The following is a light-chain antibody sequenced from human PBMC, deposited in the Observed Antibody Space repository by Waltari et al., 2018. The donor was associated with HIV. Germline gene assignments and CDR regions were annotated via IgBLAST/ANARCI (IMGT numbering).Light chain of an antibody. Sequence: EIVLTQSPDTLSLSPGERATLSCRASHSVTNFLAWYQQKPGQAPRLLIYDASTRAAGIPARFSGSESGTDFTLTISILEPEDFAVYYCQQRSNWPSFGQGTRLDI. CDR2: DAS. J-gene: IGKJ2*03. CDR3: QQRSNWPS. V-gene: IGKV3-11*01. CDR1: HSVTNF.